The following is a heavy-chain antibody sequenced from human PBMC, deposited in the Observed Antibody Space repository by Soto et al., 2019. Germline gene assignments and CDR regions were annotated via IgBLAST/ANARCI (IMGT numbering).Heavy chain of an antibody. J-gene: IGHJ5*02. CDR3: ARDGFDMPSLIVDT. CDR1: GYIFSSYG. CDR2: ISAYNGNT. Sequence: QVQLEQSGAEVKKPGASVKVSCKASGYIFSSYGISWVRQAPGQGLEWMGWISAYNGNTNYAQKLQGRVTMVTDTSTRTGYMELRSLRSDDTAVYYCARDGFDMPSLIVDTWGQGTLVTVSS. D-gene: IGHD2-2*01. V-gene: IGHV1-18*01.